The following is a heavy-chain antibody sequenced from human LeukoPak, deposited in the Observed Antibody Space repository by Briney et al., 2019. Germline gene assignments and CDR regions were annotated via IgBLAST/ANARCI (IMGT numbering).Heavy chain of an antibody. J-gene: IGHJ4*02. V-gene: IGHV3-23*01. D-gene: IGHD5-18*01. CDR3: AEGVGYSRGSDY. Sequence: GGSLRLSCAASGFTFSSYVMSWVRQAPGKGLEWVSAISGSGGSTYYADSVKGRFTISRDNSKNTLYPQVNSLEAEDTAIYYCAEGVGYSRGSDYWGQGTLVTVSS. CDR1: GFTFSSYV. CDR2: ISGSGGST.